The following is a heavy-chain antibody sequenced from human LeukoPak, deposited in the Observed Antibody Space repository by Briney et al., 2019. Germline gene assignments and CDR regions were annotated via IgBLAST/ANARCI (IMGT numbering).Heavy chain of an antibody. CDR2: ISGNGGST. J-gene: IGHJ6*02. D-gene: IGHD2-2*03. Sequence: GGSLRLSCAASGFTFDSYAMSWVRQAPGKGLEWVSVISGNGGSTCYADSVKGRFTISRDNSKNSMYLKMNSLRAEDTAFYRCARTGYCGSTSCYYYRYGMDDWGQGTTVTVSS. CDR3: ARTGYCGSTSCYYYRYGMDD. CDR1: GFTFDSYA. V-gene: IGHV3-20*01.